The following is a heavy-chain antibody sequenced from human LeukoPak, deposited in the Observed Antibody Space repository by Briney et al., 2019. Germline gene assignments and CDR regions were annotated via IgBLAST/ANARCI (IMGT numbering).Heavy chain of an antibody. CDR2: INPNSGGT. V-gene: IGHV1-2*02. CDR1: GYTFTGYY. J-gene: IGHJ4*02. CDR3: ARVRVLSITAAAHDY. D-gene: IGHD6-13*01. Sequence: ASVKVSCKASGYTFTGYYVHWVRHAPGQGLEWMGWINPNSGGTNYAQKFQGRVTMTRDTSINTAYMELSRLTSDDTAVYYCARVRVLSITAAAHDYWGQGTLVTVSS.